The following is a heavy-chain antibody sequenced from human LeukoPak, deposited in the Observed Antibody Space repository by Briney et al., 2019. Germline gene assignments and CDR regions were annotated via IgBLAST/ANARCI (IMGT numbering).Heavy chain of an antibody. V-gene: IGHV1-18*01. J-gene: IGHJ6*03. Sequence: GASVKVSCKASGYTFTSYDINWVRQAPGQGLEWMGWISAYNGNTNYAQKLQGRVTMTTDTSTSTAYMELRSLRSDDTAVYYCARDTVTTWGYYYYYYMDVWGKGTTVTVSS. D-gene: IGHD4-17*01. CDR3: ARDTVTTWGYYYYYYMDV. CDR2: ISAYNGNT. CDR1: GYTFTSYD.